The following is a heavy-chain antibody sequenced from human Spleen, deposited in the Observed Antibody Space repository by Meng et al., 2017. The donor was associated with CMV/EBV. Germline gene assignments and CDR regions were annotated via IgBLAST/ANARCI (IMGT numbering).Heavy chain of an antibody. CDR1: YTFPSYY. CDR3: AGELGAGADVPRENRLDP. J-gene: IGHJ5*02. Sequence: YTFPSYYMHWVRQAPGQGLEWMGWINPYSGGSNFAHKFQGRVTMTRDTSINTVYMELTRLRSDDTAVYYCAGELGAGADVPRENRLDPWGQGALVTVSS. D-gene: IGHD1-26*01. CDR2: INPYSGGS. V-gene: IGHV1-2*02.